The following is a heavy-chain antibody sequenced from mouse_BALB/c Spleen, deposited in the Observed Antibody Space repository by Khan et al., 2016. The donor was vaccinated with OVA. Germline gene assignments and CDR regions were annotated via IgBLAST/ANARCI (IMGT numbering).Heavy chain of an antibody. Sequence: QVQLKQSGAELAKPGASVKMSCKASGYTFINYWILWIKQRPGQGLEWIGYINPSTGYTEYNHNFKDKATLTADKSSSTAYMQLSSLTSEDSTVYYCATRGLRWDFDYWGQGTTLTVSS. CDR3: ATRGLRWDFDY. V-gene: IGHV1-7*01. J-gene: IGHJ2*01. CDR2: INPSTGYT. D-gene: IGHD1-1*01. CDR1: GYTFINYW.